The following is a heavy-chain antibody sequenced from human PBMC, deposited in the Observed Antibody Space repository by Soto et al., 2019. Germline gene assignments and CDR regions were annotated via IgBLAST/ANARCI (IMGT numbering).Heavy chain of an antibody. Sequence: ASVKVSCKASGYTFTSYYMHWVRQAPGQGLEWMGIINPSGGSTSYAQKFQGRVTMTRDTSTSTVYMELSSLRSEDTAVYYCARGSHRYGDYSVAGILGWFDPWGQGTLVTVSS. J-gene: IGHJ5*02. CDR2: INPSGGST. D-gene: IGHD4-17*01. CDR1: GYTFTSYY. CDR3: ARGSHRYGDYSVAGILGWFDP. V-gene: IGHV1-46*03.